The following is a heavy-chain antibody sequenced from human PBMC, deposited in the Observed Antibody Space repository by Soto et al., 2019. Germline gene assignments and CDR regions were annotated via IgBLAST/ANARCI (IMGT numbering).Heavy chain of an antibody. V-gene: IGHV3-23*01. CDR3: AKDNQYYYDSSGYYPY. Sequence: PGGSLRLSCAASGFTLSSYAMSWVRRAPGNVLEWVSAISGSGGSTYYADSVKGRFTISRDNSKNTLYLQMNSLRAEDTAVYYCAKDNQYYYDSSGYYPYWGQGTLVTVSS. J-gene: IGHJ4*02. CDR1: GFTLSSYA. CDR2: ISGSGGST. D-gene: IGHD3-22*01.